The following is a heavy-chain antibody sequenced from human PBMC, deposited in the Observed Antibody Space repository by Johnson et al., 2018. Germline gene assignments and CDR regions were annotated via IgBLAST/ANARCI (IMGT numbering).Heavy chain of an antibody. CDR1: GFTFSSYW. V-gene: IGHV3-7*01. D-gene: IGHD3-22*01. J-gene: IGHJ3*02. Sequence: EVQLVESGGGLVQPGGSLRLSCAASGFTFSSYWMSWVRQAPGKGLEWVANIKQDGSEKYYVDSVKGRFTISRDNAKNSMYLQMNSLRAEDTAVYYCARTMGLAVVVINDAFDIWGQGTMVTVSS. CDR3: ARTMGLAVVVINDAFDI. CDR2: IKQDGSEK.